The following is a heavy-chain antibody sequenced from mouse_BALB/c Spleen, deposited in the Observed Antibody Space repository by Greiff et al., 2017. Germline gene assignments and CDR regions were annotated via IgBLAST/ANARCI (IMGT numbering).Heavy chain of an antibody. CDR2: INPSTGYT. Sequence: QVQLQQSGAELAKPGASVKMSCKASGYTFTSYWMHWVKQRPGQGLEWIGYINPSTGYTEYNQKFKDKATLTADKSSSTAYMQLSSLTSEDSAVYYCARRTTVVSLDYWGQGTTRTVSS. V-gene: IGHV1-7*01. D-gene: IGHD1-1*01. J-gene: IGHJ2*01. CDR3: ARRTTVVSLDY. CDR1: GYTFTSYW.